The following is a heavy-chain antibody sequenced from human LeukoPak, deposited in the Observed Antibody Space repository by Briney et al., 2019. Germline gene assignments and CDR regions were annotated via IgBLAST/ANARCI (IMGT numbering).Heavy chain of an antibody. Sequence: GESLKISCKGSGYRFTSYWIAWVRQMPGKGLEWMGIIYPGDSETRYSPSFQGQVTISVDKTINTAYLQWSSLKASDTAMYYCARQLGGSYSSFDYWGQGTLVTVSS. D-gene: IGHD1-26*01. CDR1: GYRFTSYW. J-gene: IGHJ4*02. CDR2: IYPGDSET. V-gene: IGHV5-51*01. CDR3: ARQLGGSYSSFDY.